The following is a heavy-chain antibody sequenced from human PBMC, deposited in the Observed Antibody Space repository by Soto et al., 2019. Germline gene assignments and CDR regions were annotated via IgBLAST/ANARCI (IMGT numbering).Heavy chain of an antibody. J-gene: IGHJ4*02. CDR2: IYHSGST. V-gene: IGHV4-30-2*01. Sequence: QLQLQESGSGLVKPSQTLSLTCAVSGGSISSGGYSWSWIRQPPGKGLEWIGYIYHSGSTYYNPSLKSRVTISVERSKNQFSLKLSSVTAADTAVYYCARAGGLGAVAADYWGQGTLVTVSS. D-gene: IGHD6-19*01. CDR1: GGSISSGGYS. CDR3: ARAGGLGAVAADY.